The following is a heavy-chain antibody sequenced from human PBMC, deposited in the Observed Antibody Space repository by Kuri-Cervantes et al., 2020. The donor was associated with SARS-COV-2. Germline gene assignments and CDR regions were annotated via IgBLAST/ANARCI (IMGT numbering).Heavy chain of an antibody. Sequence: GSLRLSCTASGGSISSSYFWGWIRQPPGKGLEWIGSVHYSGNTYHNPSLKSRLTISVDTSKNQFSLNLSSVTAADTAVYYCARLPLLDLSGYSPAGYPWFDPWGLGTLVTVSS. CDR2: VHYSGNT. D-gene: IGHD5-12*01. J-gene: IGHJ5*02. CDR3: ARLPLLDLSGYSPAGYPWFDP. CDR1: GGSISSSYF. V-gene: IGHV4-39*01.